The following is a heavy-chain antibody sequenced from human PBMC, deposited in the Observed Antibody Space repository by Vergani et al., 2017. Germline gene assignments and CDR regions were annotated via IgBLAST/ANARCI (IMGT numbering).Heavy chain of an antibody. D-gene: IGHD2-2*01. J-gene: IGHJ4*03. Sequence: QVQLVQSGSELKKPGASVKVSCKASGYTFTSYAMNWVRQAPGQGLEWMGGIIPIFGTANYAQKFQGRVTITADESTSTAYMELSSLRSEDTAVYYCAKGLRVVVVPAAIDYWGQGTMVTVS. V-gene: IGHV1-69*01. CDR3: AKGLRVVVVPAAIDY. CDR2: IIPIFGTA. CDR1: GYTFTSYA.